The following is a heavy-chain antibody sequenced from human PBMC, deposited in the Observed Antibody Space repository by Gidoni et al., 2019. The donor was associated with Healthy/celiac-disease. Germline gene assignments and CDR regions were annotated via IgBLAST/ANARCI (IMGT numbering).Heavy chain of an antibody. CDR3: AKTGSPGSPLNWFDP. Sequence: QVQLQESGPGLVKPSETLSLTCAVSGYSISSGYYWGWIRQPPGKGLGWIGSIYHSGSTYYNPSLKSRVTISVDTSKNQFSLKLSSVTAADTAVYYWAKTGSPGSPLNWFDPWGQGTLVTVSS. CDR1: GYSISSGYY. J-gene: IGHJ5*02. D-gene: IGHD1-26*01. CDR2: IYHSGST. V-gene: IGHV4-38-2*01.